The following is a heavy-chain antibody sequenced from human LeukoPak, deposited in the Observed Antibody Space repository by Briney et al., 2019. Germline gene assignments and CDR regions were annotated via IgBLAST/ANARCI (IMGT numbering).Heavy chain of an antibody. CDR2: ISYDGSNK. J-gene: IGHJ6*03. CDR3: AKGGGYEAQYYYYYLDV. CDR1: GFTFSSYA. D-gene: IGHD5-12*01. V-gene: IGHV3-30*04. Sequence: GGSPRLSCAASGFTFSSYAMHWVRQAPGKGLEWVAVISYDGSNKYYADSVKGRFTISRDNSKNTLYLQMKSLRAEDTAVYYCAKGGGYEAQYYYYYLDVWGKGTTVTISS.